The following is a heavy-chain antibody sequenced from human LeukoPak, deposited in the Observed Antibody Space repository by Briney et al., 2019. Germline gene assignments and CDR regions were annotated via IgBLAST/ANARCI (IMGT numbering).Heavy chain of an antibody. CDR2: IYYSGST. J-gene: IGHJ4*02. Sequence: SETLSLTCNVSGGSVSSGSYYWTWPRLPPGQGLEWIGYIYYSGSTKYNPSLKGRVTISVDTSKNQFSLSLRSVSAADTAVYYCARAKNSGWPDFWGQGTLVFVSS. D-gene: IGHD6-19*01. CDR1: GGSVSSGSYY. CDR3: ARAKNSGWPDF. V-gene: IGHV4-61*01.